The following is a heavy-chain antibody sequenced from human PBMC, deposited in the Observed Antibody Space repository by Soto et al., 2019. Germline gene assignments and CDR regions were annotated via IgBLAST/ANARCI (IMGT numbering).Heavy chain of an antibody. D-gene: IGHD6-6*01. J-gene: IGHJ3*02. CDR1: GGSISSSSYY. CDR3: ARLVRAAFDI. Sequence: SETLSLTCTVSGGSISSSSYYWGWIRQPPGKGLEWIGSIYYSGSTYYNPSLKSRVTISVDTSKNQFSLKLSSVTAADTAVYYCARLVRAAFDIWGQGTMVTVSS. CDR2: IYYSGST. V-gene: IGHV4-39*01.